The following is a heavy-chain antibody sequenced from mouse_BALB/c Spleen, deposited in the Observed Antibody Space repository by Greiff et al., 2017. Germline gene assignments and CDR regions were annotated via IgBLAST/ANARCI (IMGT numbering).Heavy chain of an antibody. CDR2: INPYNGDT. D-gene: IGHD1-1*01. CDR1: GYSFTGYF. CDR3: ARYYGSSYWFAY. V-gene: IGHV1-20*02. J-gene: IGHJ3*01. Sequence: EVQLQQSGPELVKPGASVKISCKASGYSFTGYFMNWVMQSHGKSLEWIGRINPYNGDTFYNQKFKGKATLTVDKSSSTAHMELRSLASEDSAVYYCARYYGSSYWFAYWGQGTLVTVSA.